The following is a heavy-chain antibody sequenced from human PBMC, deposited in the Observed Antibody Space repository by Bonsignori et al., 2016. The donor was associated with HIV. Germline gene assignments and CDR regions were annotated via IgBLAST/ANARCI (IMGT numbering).Heavy chain of an antibody. D-gene: IGHD3-3*01. Sequence: WIRQPPGKGLEWVANIKQDGSEKYYVDSVKGRFTISRDNAKNSLYLQMNSLRAEDTAVYYCARVGGYLTRVYYYMDVWGKGTTVTVSS. J-gene: IGHJ6*03. V-gene: IGHV3-7*01. CDR2: IKQDGSEK. CDR3: ARVGGYLTRVYYYMDV.